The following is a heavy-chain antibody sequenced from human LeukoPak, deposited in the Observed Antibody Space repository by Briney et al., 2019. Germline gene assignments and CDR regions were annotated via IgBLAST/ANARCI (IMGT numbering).Heavy chain of an antibody. D-gene: IGHD3-10*01. V-gene: IGHV3-23*01. CDR2: ISGSGGSA. Sequence: PGGSLRLSCAASGFTFSSYAMSWVRQAPGKGLEWVSAISGSGGSAYYADSVKGRFTISRDNSKNTLYLQMNSLRAEDTAVYYCAKDLPYYYGSGSSPFGYWGQGTLVTVSS. CDR3: AKDLPYYYGSGSSPFGY. CDR1: GFTFSSYA. J-gene: IGHJ4*02.